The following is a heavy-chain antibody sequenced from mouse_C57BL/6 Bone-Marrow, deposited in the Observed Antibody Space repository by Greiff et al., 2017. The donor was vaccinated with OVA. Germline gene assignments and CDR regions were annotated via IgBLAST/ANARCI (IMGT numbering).Heavy chain of an antibody. V-gene: IGHV1-4*01. Sequence: QVHVKQSGAELARPGASVKMSCKASGYTFTSYTMHWVKQRPGQGLEWIGYINPSSGYTKYNQKFKDKATLTADKSSSTAYMQLSSLTSEDSAVYYCARWGLPSWFAYWGQGTLVTVSA. J-gene: IGHJ3*01. CDR2: INPSSGYT. D-gene: IGHD2-2*01. CDR3: ARWGLPSWFAY. CDR1: GYTFTSYT.